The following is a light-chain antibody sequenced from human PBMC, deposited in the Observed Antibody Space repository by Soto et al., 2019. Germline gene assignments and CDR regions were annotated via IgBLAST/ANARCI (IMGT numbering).Light chain of an antibody. CDR2: WAS. V-gene: IGKV4-1*01. CDR3: HQYHNTPRT. CDR1: HRGLYSTNNKNY. J-gene: IGKJ1*01. Sequence: VITQPAPSLRVSLGMRATVSSWSAHRGLYSTNNKNYLCWYQQRPGEPPKLLINWASARESRVPDRSSSGGAAADYTLTISSVQDEDAAVYYYHQYHNTPRTFGQGTKVDIK.